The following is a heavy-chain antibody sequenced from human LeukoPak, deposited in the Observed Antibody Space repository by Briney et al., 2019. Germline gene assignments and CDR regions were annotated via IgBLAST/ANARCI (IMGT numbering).Heavy chain of an antibody. D-gene: IGHD3-3*01. CDR1: GGSISSGSFY. V-gene: IGHV4-61*02. Sequence: SQTLSLTCTVSGGSISSGSFYWSWVRQPAGKGLELIGRIYTSGSTNYNPSLKSRVTISVDTSKNHFSLRLSSVTAADTAVYYCARGPYSDFWSGYPYFDYWGQGTLVTVSS. CDR3: ARGPYSDFWSGYPYFDY. CDR2: IYTSGST. J-gene: IGHJ4*02.